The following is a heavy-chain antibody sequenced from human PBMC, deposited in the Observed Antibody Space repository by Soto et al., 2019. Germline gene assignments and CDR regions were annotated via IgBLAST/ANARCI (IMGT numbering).Heavy chain of an antibody. D-gene: IGHD1-26*01. Sequence: EVQLLDSGGGLVQPGGSLRLSCAASGLTFSNYWMHWVRQAPGKGLVWVSRMNSDATATTYAGSVRGRFTISRDNAKNMLYLQMNSLTADDTAVYYCVASRYSGSLDDYWGQGTLVTVSS. CDR2: MNSDATAT. CDR3: VASRYSGSLDDY. CDR1: GLTFSNYW. V-gene: IGHV3-74*02. J-gene: IGHJ4*02.